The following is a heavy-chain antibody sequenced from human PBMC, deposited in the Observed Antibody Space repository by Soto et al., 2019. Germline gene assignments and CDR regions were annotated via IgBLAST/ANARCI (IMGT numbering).Heavy chain of an antibody. D-gene: IGHD1-26*01. V-gene: IGHV4-39*01. Sequence: SETLSLTCTVSGGSISSSSYYWGWIRQPPGKGLEWIGSIYYSGSTFYNPSLKSRVTISVDTSKNQFSLKLRSVTAADTAVYFCASSSGSYYLTFDYWGQGTLVTVSS. CDR1: GGSISSSSYY. J-gene: IGHJ4*02. CDR3: ASSSGSYYLTFDY. CDR2: IYYSGST.